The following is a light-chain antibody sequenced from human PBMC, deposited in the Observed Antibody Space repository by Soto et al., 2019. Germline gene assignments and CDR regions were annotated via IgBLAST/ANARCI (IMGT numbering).Light chain of an antibody. CDR1: QDISNY. J-gene: IGKJ4*01. V-gene: IGKV1-33*01. Sequence: DIQMTQSPSSLSASVGDRVTITCQASQDISNYLNWYQQKPGKAPKLLIYDASNFETGVPSRFSGSGSGTDFTLTISSLHPEDIATYYCQHYDNLPPTFGGGTKGEIK. CDR3: QHYDNLPPT. CDR2: DAS.